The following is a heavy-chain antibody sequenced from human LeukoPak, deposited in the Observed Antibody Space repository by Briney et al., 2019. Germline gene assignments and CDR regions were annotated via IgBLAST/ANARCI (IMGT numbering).Heavy chain of an antibody. CDR2: ISGSGDST. CDR1: GFTFSSYA. V-gene: IGHV3-23*01. Sequence: PGGSLRLSCAASGFTFSSYAMSWVRQAPGKGLEWVSAISGSGDSTNYADSVKGRFSISRDNSTNTLYLQMNSLRAEGTAVYYCATYSSSSPYWGQGTLVTVSS. D-gene: IGHD6-6*01. CDR3: ATYSSSSPY. J-gene: IGHJ4*02.